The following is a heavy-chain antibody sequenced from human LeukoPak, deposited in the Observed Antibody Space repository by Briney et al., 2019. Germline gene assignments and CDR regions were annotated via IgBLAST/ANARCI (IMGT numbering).Heavy chain of an antibody. Sequence: GASVKVSCKASGYTFTSYDINWVRQATGQGLEWMGWMNPNSGNTGYAQKFQGRVTMTRNTSISTAYMELSSLRSEDTAVYYCARALVGATGNYYYYYYMDVWGKGTTVTVSS. CDR2: MNPNSGNT. D-gene: IGHD1-26*01. CDR1: GYTFTSYD. J-gene: IGHJ6*03. CDR3: ARALVGATGNYYYYYYMDV. V-gene: IGHV1-8*01.